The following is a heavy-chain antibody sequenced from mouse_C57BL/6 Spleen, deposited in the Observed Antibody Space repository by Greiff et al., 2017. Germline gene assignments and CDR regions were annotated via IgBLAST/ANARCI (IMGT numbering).Heavy chain of an antibody. CDR3: ARDLLRGYYAMDY. Sequence: EVKLQQSGPELVKPGASVKISCKASGYTFTDYYMNWVKQSHGKSLEWIGDINPNNGGTSYNQKFKGKATLTVDKSSSTAYMELRSLTSEDSAVYYCARDLLRGYYAMDYWGQGTSVTVSS. V-gene: IGHV1-26*01. D-gene: IGHD2-1*01. J-gene: IGHJ4*01. CDR2: INPNNGGT. CDR1: GYTFTDYY.